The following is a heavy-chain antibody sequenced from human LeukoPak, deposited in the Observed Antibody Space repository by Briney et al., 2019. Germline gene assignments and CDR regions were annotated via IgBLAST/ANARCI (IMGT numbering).Heavy chain of an antibody. J-gene: IGHJ1*01. V-gene: IGHV3-23*01. D-gene: IGHD6-19*01. CDR3: ARGSSGWFFQD. Sequence: GGSLRLSCAASGLIFSSYAMTWVRQAPGKGLEWVSSFGLYGGTTHYVDSVKGRFTISRDNSKNTLYLQMNRLRPEDTALYYCARGSSGWFFQDWGQGTLVTVSS. CDR2: FGLYGGTT. CDR1: GLIFSSYA.